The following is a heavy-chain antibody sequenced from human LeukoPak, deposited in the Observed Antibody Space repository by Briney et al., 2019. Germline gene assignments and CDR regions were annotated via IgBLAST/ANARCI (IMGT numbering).Heavy chain of an antibody. CDR3: GRVGGGNPFDY. CDR2: LNSDGSST. CDR1: GFIFSDYW. J-gene: IGHJ4*02. D-gene: IGHD3-16*01. Sequence: GGSLRLSCAAFGFIFSDYWMHWVRQAPGKGLLWVSGLNSDGSSTSYADSVKGRFTISRDNAKNTLYLQMNSLRAEETAVYYCGRVGGGNPFDYWGQGTLVTVSS. V-gene: IGHV3-74*01.